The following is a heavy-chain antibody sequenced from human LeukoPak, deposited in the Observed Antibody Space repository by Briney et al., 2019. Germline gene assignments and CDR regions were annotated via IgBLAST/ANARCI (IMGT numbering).Heavy chain of an antibody. Sequence: QPGGSLRLSCAASGFTFSNYWMSWVRQAPGKGLEWVASTHQHGNEKYFVDSVRGRFTISRDNAKNSLYLQMSSLRAEDTAVYYCATLNGPLFEYWGQGTLVTVSS. CDR2: THQHGNEK. CDR1: GFTFSNYW. D-gene: IGHD2-8*01. CDR3: ATLNGPLFEY. J-gene: IGHJ4*02. V-gene: IGHV3-7*01.